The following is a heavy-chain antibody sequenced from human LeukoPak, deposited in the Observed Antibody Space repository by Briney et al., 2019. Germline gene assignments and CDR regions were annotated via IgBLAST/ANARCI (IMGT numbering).Heavy chain of an antibody. J-gene: IGHJ3*02. V-gene: IGHV3-9*01. CDR1: GFTFDDYA. CDR3: AKDIGPYGHDAFDI. CDR2: ISWNSGSI. Sequence: PGRSLRLSCAASGFTFDDYAMHWVRQAPGKGLEWVSGISWNSGSIGYADSVKGRFTISRDNAKNSLYLQMNSLRAEDTALYYCAKDIGPYGHDAFDIWGQGTMVTVSS. D-gene: IGHD4-17*01.